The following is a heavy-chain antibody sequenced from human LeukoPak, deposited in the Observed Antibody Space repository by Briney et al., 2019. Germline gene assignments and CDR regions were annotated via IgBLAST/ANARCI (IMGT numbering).Heavy chain of an antibody. D-gene: IGHD2-2*01. CDR1: GGSISGGGYY. CDR2: VYYSGST. J-gene: IGHJ5*02. Sequence: PSETLSLTCTVSGGSISGGGYYWSCIRQHPGKCLEWIGYVYYSGSTYYNPSLKSRVTISVDTSKNQFSLKLSSVTAADTAVYYCARVLVVVPGNNWFDPWGQGTLVTVSS. V-gene: IGHV4-31*03. CDR3: ARVLVVVPGNNWFDP.